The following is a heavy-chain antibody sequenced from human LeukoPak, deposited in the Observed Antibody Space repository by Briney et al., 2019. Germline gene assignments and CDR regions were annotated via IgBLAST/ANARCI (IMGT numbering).Heavy chain of an antibody. Sequence: GGSLRLSCAASGFTFSSYSMNWVRQAPGKGLEWVSSISGSSSYIYYADSVKGRFTISRDNAKNSLYLQMNSLRAEDTAVYYCARAGKGWLGTFDYWGQGTLVTVSS. CDR3: ARAGKGWLGTFDY. CDR2: ISGSSSYI. CDR1: GFTFSSYS. J-gene: IGHJ4*02. V-gene: IGHV3-21*01. D-gene: IGHD6-19*01.